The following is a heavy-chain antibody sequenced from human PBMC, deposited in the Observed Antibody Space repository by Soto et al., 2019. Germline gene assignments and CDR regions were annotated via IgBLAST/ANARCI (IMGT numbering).Heavy chain of an antibody. D-gene: IGHD5-18*01. CDR3: ARRYSYGLPLEY. V-gene: IGHV4-30-4*01. CDR1: GGSISSGDYY. J-gene: IGHJ4*02. Sequence: SETLSLTCTVSGGSISSGDYYWSWIRQPPGKGLEWIGYIYYSGSTYYNPSLKSRVTISVDTSKNQFSLKLSSVTAADTAVYYCARRYSYGLPLEYWGQGSLVTVSS. CDR2: IYYSGST.